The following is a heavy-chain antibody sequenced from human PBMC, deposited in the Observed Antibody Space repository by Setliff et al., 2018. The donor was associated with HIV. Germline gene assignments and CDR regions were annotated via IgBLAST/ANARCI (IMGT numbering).Heavy chain of an antibody. V-gene: IGHV4-39*01. Sequence: PSETLSLTCTVSGVSISNSRYYWGWIRQPPGKGLEWIGGLHYSGSTYYKPSLKSRVTMSADTSKNQFSLNLSSVTAADTAVYYCARHFGGNYQLPDLFDFWGQGTLVTVSS. D-gene: IGHD2-2*01. J-gene: IGHJ4*02. CDR3: ARHFGGNYQLPDLFDF. CDR2: LHYSGST. CDR1: GVSISNSRYY.